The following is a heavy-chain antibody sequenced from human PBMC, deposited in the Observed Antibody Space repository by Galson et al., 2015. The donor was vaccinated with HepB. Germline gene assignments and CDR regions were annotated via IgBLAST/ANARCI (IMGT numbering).Heavy chain of an antibody. Sequence: CAISGDSVSSNSAAWNWIRQSPSRGLEWLARTYYRSKWHIDYAVSVKSRIIINGDTSKNQFFLQLNSVTPEDTAVYYCARTSHCSAGSCYSGGYAFDIWGQGTMVTVSS. CDR1: GDSVSSNSAA. V-gene: IGHV6-1*01. CDR3: ARTSHCSAGSCYSGGYAFDI. CDR2: TYYRSKWHI. J-gene: IGHJ3*02. D-gene: IGHD2-15*01.